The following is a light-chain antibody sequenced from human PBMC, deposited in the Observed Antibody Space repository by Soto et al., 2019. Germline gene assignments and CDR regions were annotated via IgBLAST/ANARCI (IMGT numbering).Light chain of an antibody. CDR3: SSYTSSSVL. CDR1: SSDVGGYNY. V-gene: IGLV2-14*01. J-gene: IGLJ2*01. Sequence: QSALTQPASVSGSPGQSITISCTGTSSDVGGYNYVSWYQQHPGKAPKLMIYEVSNRPSGISNRFSGSKSGNTASLTISGLQAEDESDYYCSSYTSSSVLFCGGTKLTVL. CDR2: EVS.